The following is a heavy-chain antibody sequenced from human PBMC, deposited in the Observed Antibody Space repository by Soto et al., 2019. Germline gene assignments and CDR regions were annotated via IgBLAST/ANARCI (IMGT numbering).Heavy chain of an antibody. CDR2: LVPLFGTA. CDR1: GGTFGNTA. Sequence: QVQLVQSGAEVKEPGSSVNVSCKTSGGTFGNTAVTWVRQVPGQGLEWIGGLVPLFGTANYAQKFRGRVMITADESTSTAYLDLSSLRSADTAIYYCARDGDPGYSFWSGPLGGGRFDPWGQGTLVTVSS. CDR3: ARDGDPGYSFWSGPLGGGRFDP. V-gene: IGHV1-69*12. J-gene: IGHJ5*02. D-gene: IGHD3-3*01.